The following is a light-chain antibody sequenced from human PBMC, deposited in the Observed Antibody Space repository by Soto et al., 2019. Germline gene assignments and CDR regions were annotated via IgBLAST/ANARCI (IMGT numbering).Light chain of an antibody. CDR3: QQRSNWPPIT. J-gene: IGKJ5*01. CDR1: QSVSIY. V-gene: IGKV3-11*01. Sequence: EIVLTQSPATLSVSPGERATLSCRASQSVSIYLAWYQQKPGQAPRLLIHDASSRATGIPARFSGSGSGTDFTLTTSSLEPEDFAVYYCQQRSNWPPITFGQGTRLEIK. CDR2: DAS.